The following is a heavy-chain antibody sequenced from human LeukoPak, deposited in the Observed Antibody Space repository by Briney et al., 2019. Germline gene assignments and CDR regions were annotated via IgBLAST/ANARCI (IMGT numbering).Heavy chain of an antibody. V-gene: IGHV1-18*01. CDR3: ARAHGYCSGGSCYWFDP. J-gene: IGHJ5*02. CDR1: GYTFTSYG. CDR2: ISAYNGNT. D-gene: IGHD2-15*01. Sequence: ASVKVSCKASGYTFTSYGISWVRQAPGQGLEWMGWISAYNGNTNYAQKLQGRVTMTTDTSTGTAYMELRSLRSDDTAVYYCARAHGYCSGGSCYWFDPWGQGTLVTVSS.